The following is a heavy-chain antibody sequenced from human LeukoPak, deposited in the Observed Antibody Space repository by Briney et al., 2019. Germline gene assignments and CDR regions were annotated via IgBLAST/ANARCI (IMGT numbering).Heavy chain of an antibody. D-gene: IGHD1-26*01. Sequence: PGRSLRLSCAASGFTFSSYGMHWVRQAPGKGLEWVAVISYDGSNKYYADSVKGRFTISRDNSKNTLYLQMNSPSAEDTAVYYCAKDRVGGSYDGNFDYWGQGTLVTVSS. CDR1: GFTFSSYG. J-gene: IGHJ4*02. CDR3: AKDRVGGSYDGNFDY. CDR2: ISYDGSNK. V-gene: IGHV3-30*18.